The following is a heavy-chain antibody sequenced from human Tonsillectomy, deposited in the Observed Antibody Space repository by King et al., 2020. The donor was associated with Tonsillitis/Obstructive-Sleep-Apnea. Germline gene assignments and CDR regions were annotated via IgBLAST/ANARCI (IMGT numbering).Heavy chain of an antibody. Sequence: VQLVESGGGVVQPGRSLRLSCAASGFTFSSYGMHWVRQAPGKGLEWVAVISYDGSNKYYADSVKGRFTISRDNSKNTLYLQMNSLRAEDTAVYYCAKFLGYCSSTSCADYWGQGTLVTVSS. V-gene: IGHV3-30*18. J-gene: IGHJ4*02. CDR1: GFTFSSYG. D-gene: IGHD2-2*01. CDR3: AKFLGYCSSTSCADY. CDR2: ISYDGSNK.